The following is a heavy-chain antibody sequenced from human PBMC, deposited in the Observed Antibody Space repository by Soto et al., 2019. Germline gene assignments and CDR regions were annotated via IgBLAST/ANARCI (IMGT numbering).Heavy chain of an antibody. CDR3: ARRTVTTIHYYGMAV. CDR2: INHSGNT. D-gene: IGHD4-17*01. Sequence: PSETLSLTCAVYGGSLSGYYWTWIRQPPGKGLEWIGEINHSGNTNYNPSLKSRVTISVDTSRNQFSLWLNSVTAADTAVYYCARRTVTTIHYYGMAVWGQGTTVTVSS. CDR1: GGSLSGYY. J-gene: IGHJ6*02. V-gene: IGHV4-34*01.